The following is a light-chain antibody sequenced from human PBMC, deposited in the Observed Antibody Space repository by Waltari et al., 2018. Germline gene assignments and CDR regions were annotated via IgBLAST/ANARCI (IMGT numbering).Light chain of an antibody. CDR3: GSYTTRATHV. V-gene: IGLV2-14*03. Sequence: QSALTQPASVSGSPGQSITLSCTGTSSDVGGYNYVSWYQQHPGTTPKLIIFDVNRRPSGVSHRFSGSKSGNTASLTISGLQAEDEADYYCGSYTTRATHVFGIGTKV. CDR2: DVN. J-gene: IGLJ1*01. CDR1: SSDVGGYNY.